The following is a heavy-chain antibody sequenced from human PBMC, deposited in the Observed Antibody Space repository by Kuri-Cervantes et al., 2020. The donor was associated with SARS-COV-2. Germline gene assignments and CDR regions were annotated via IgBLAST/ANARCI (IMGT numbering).Heavy chain of an antibody. CDR3: AAYRGAVGRPFVVAYYFDY. CDR2: ISNSGIT. V-gene: IGHV4-4*08. Sequence: GSLRLSCAVSGGSLSSYHWTWIRQPPTKGPEWIGSISNSGITKYNPSLKSRVTISLDTSSHLSLRLNSVTAADTAIYYCAAYRGAVGRPFVVAYYFDYWGQGTLVTVSS. J-gene: IGHJ4*02. CDR1: GGSLSSYH. D-gene: IGHD3-16*02.